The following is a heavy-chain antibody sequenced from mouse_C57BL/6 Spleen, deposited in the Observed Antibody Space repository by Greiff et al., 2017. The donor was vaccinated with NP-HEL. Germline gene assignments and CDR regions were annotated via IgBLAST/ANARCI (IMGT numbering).Heavy chain of an antibody. CDR3: ARGGDYYYGSSGSFDY. J-gene: IGHJ2*01. V-gene: IGHV1-61*01. CDR1: GYTFTSYW. CDR2: IYPSDSET. Sequence: QVQLQQPGAELVRPGSSVKLSCKASGYTFTSYWMDWVKQRPGQGLEWIGNIYPSDSETHYNQKFKDKATLTVDKSSSTAYMQLSSLTSEDSAVYYCARGGDYYYGSSGSFDYWGQGTTLTVSS. D-gene: IGHD1-1*01.